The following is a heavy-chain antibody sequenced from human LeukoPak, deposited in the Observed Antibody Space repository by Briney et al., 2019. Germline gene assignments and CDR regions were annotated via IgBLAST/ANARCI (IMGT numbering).Heavy chain of an antibody. CDR2: INHSGST. CDR3: ARPIRGYSYGGFDY. J-gene: IGHJ4*02. V-gene: IGHV4-34*01. D-gene: IGHD5-18*01. Sequence: SETLSLTCAVYGGPFSGYHWSWIRQPPGKGLERIGEINHSGSTNYNPSLESRVTISVDTSKNQFSLKLCSVTAADTAVYYCARPIRGYSYGGFDYWGQGTLVTVSS. CDR1: GGPFSGYH.